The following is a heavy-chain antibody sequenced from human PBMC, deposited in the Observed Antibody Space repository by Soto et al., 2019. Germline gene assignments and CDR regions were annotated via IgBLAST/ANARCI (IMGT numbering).Heavy chain of an antibody. CDR1: ALILSNPC. V-gene: IGHV3-15*01. Sequence: GQSLRLSWVPSALILSNPCVSWVRQAPGRGLEWVGRNKNKIGGGTTDYAVTVKGRFTISRDDSKNMLYQQRDSVITEDTAVYYCGPNWSFDYWGQGTPFTVSS. D-gene: IGHD1-20*01. CDR2: NKNKIGGGTT. J-gene: IGHJ4*02. CDR3: GPNWSFDY.